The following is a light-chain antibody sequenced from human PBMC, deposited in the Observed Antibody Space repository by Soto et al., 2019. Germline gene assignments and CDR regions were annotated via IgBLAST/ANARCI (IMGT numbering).Light chain of an antibody. V-gene: IGKV3-20*01. CDR1: QSVGRDY. J-gene: IGKJ4*01. CDR3: HQYVTDPLT. CDR2: GAS. Sequence: EIVLTQSPGTLSLSPGDRATLSCRASQSVGRDYLAWFQHKGSQAPRLLVHGASNKATGIPDRFSGSGSGTFFSLIISRLEPEDFAVYYCHQYVTDPLTFGEGTKVEI.